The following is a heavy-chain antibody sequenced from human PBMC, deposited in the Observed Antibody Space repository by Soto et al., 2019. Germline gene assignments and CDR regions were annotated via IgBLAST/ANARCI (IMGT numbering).Heavy chain of an antibody. Sequence: QVQLVESGGGVVQPGRSLRLSCAASGFTFSSYGMHWVRQAPGKGLEWVAVIWYDGSNKYYAGSVKGRFTISRDNSKNTLYLQMNSLRAEDTAVYYCARDLYYYDSSGTIYYYYYYGMDVWGQGTTVTVSS. D-gene: IGHD3-22*01. CDR2: IWYDGSNK. J-gene: IGHJ6*02. CDR3: ARDLYYYDSSGTIYYYYYYGMDV. V-gene: IGHV3-33*01. CDR1: GFTFSSYG.